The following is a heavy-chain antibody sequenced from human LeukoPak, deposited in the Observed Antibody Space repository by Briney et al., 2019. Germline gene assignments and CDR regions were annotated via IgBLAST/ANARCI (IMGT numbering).Heavy chain of an antibody. CDR3: ARGRYLSHYYYYYMDV. J-gene: IGHJ6*03. Sequence: PSETLSLTCTVSGGSISSYYWSWIRQPPGKGLEWIGYIYYSGTTNYNPSLKSRVTISVDASKNQFSLKLSSVTAADTAVYYCARGRYLSHYYYYYMDVWGKGTTVTVSS. V-gene: IGHV4-59*01. CDR2: IYYSGTT. D-gene: IGHD1-14*01. CDR1: GGSISSYY.